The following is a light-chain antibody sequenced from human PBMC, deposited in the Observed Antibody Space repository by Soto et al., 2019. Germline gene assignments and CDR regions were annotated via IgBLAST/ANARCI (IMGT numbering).Light chain of an antibody. V-gene: IGKV3-11*01. J-gene: IGKJ1*01. CDR1: QSVRNS. Sequence: EIVLTQSPATLSLSPGDRATLSCRASQSVRNSLAWYQRKPGQAPRLVIYDVSERAAGIAARFSGSGSGTDFTLTISSLEPEDFAVYFCQRETFGQGTKVE. CDR2: DVS. CDR3: QRET.